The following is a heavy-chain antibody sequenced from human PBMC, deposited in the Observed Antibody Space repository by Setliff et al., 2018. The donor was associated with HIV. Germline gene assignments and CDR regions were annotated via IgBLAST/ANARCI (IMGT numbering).Heavy chain of an antibody. D-gene: IGHD3-22*01. CDR1: GGSISRDSFY. Sequence: PSETLSLTCTVSGGSISRDSFYWGWFRQPPGEGLEWIGSIYYSGTTYYAPSLETRLTISVDTSTNQFSLKLTSVTAADTAMYFCAGDSGYPSNWFDPWGQGILVTVS. V-gene: IGHV4-39*02. CDR2: IYYSGTT. J-gene: IGHJ5*02. CDR3: AGDSGYPSNWFDP.